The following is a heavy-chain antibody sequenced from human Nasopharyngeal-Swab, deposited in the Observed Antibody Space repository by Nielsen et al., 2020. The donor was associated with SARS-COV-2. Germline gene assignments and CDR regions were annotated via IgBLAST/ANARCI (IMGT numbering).Heavy chain of an antibody. CDR2: IYHSGST. D-gene: IGHD6-13*01. V-gene: IGHV4-39*07. Sequence: SETLSLTCTVSGGSISSSSYYWGWVRQPPGKGLEWIGSIYHSGSTNYNPSLKSRVTISVDKSKNQFSLKLSSVTAADTAVYYCARDGDKIAAAGTLGWFDPWGQGTLVTVSS. J-gene: IGHJ5*02. CDR1: GGSISSSSYY. CDR3: ARDGDKIAAAGTLGWFDP.